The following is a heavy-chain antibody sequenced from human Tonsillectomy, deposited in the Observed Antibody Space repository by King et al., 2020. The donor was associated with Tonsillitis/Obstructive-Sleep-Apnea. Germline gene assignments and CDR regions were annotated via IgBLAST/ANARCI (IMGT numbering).Heavy chain of an antibody. V-gene: IGHV1-18*01. J-gene: IGHJ4*02. Sequence: QLVQSGAEVKKPGASVKVSCKASGYTFTRYGISWVRQAPGQGLEWMGGISAYNGNTNYAQRLQARVTMTTDTSTSTAYMDLGSLRSDDTAVYYCARDSMSHYYDSSGYYPFDYGGQGTLVSVSS. CDR1: GYTFTRYG. CDR3: ARDSMSHYYDSSGYYPFDY. CDR2: ISAYNGNT. D-gene: IGHD3-22*01.